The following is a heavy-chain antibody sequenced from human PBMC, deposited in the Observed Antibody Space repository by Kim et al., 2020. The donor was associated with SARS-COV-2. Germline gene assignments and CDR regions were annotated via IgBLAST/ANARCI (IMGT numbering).Heavy chain of an antibody. D-gene: IGHD2-15*01. CDR3: AKDRCEYCSGGYGMDV. CDR1: GFTFSSYG. J-gene: IGHJ6*02. Sequence: GGSLRLSCAASGFTFSSYGMHWVRQAPGKGLEWVAVISYDGSNKYYADSVKGRFTISRDNSKNTLYLQMNSLRAEDTAVYYCAKDRCEYCSGGYGMDVWGQGTTVTVSS. V-gene: IGHV3-30*18. CDR2: ISYDGSNK.